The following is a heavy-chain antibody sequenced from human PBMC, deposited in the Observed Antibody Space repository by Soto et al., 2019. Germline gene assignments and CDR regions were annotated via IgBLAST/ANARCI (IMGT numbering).Heavy chain of an antibody. CDR2: INAGNGNT. J-gene: IGHJ4*02. CDR3: AREYSSSWYYFDY. V-gene: IGHV1-3*01. D-gene: IGHD6-13*01. CDR1: GYTFTSYA. Sequence: ASVKVSCKASGYTFTSYAMHWVRQAPGQRLEWMGWINAGNGNTKYSQKLQGRVTITRDTSASTAYMELSSLRSEDTAVYYCAREYSSSWYYFDYWGQGTLVTVSS.